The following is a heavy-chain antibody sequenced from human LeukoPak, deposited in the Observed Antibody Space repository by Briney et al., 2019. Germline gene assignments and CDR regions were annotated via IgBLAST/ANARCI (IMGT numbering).Heavy chain of an antibody. CDR2: ISSSSSYI. CDR3: ARDPGDPGYFDY. Sequence: PGGSLRLSCAASGFTFSSYSMNWVRQAPGKGLEWVSSISSSSSYIYYADSVKGRFTISRDNAKNSLYLQMNSLRAEDTAVYYCARDPGDPGYFDYWGQETLVTVPS. D-gene: IGHD3-10*01. V-gene: IGHV3-21*01. J-gene: IGHJ4*02. CDR1: GFTFSSYS.